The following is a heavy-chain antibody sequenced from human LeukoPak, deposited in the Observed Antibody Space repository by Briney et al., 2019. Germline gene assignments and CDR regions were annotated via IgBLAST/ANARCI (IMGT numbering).Heavy chain of an antibody. V-gene: IGHV3-74*01. D-gene: IGHD1-26*01. Sequence: GGSLRLSCAASGFTFSSYWMYWVRHAPGKGLVWVSRINSDESSTSYADSVKGRFTISRDNSKNTLYLQMNSLRAEDTAVYYCARDHIVGGAYYFDYWGQGTLVTVSS. CDR3: ARDHIVGGAYYFDY. CDR1: GFTFSSYW. CDR2: INSDESST. J-gene: IGHJ4*02.